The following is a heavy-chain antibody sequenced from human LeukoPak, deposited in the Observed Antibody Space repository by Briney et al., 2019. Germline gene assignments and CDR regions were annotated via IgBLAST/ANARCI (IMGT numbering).Heavy chain of an antibody. Sequence: GESLQISCQSSGYSFINYWIGWVRQLPGKGLEWMGIIYPGDSDTRYSPSFQGQVTISADKSISTAYLQWSSLKASDTAMYYCARTIHSFYYYYMDVWGKGTTVTVSS. CDR1: GYSFINYW. V-gene: IGHV5-51*01. CDR2: IYPGDSDT. J-gene: IGHJ6*03. D-gene: IGHD5-18*01. CDR3: ARTIHSFYYYYMDV.